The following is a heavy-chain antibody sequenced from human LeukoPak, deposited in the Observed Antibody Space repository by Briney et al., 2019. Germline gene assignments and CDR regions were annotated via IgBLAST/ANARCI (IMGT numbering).Heavy chain of an antibody. J-gene: IGHJ4*02. D-gene: IGHD3-22*01. Sequence: ASVKVSCKASGYIFTGYYMHWVRQAPGQGLEWMGWINPNSGGTNYAQKFQGRVTMTRDTSISTAYMELSRPRSDDTAVYYCARDSSGYEVDYWGQGTLVTVSS. CDR1: GYIFTGYY. CDR2: INPNSGGT. V-gene: IGHV1-2*02. CDR3: ARDSSGYEVDY.